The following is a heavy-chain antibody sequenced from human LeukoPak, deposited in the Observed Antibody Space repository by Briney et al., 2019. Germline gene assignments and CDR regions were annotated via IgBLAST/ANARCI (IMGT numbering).Heavy chain of an antibody. D-gene: IGHD4-11*01. CDR2: ISAYNGNT. V-gene: IGHV1-18*01. Sequence: ASVKVSCKASGYTFTGYGISWVRQAPGQGLEWMGWISAYNGNTNYAQKLQGRVTMTTDTSTSTAYMELRSLRSDDTAVYYCARSHFFDYSNYYYYYMDVWGKGTTVTVSS. CDR1: GYTFTGYG. J-gene: IGHJ6*03. CDR3: ARSHFFDYSNYYYYYMDV.